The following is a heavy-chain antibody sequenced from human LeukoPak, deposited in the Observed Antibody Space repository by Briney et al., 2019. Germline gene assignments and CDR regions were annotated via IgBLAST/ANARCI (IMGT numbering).Heavy chain of an antibody. D-gene: IGHD3-22*01. V-gene: IGHV4-59*08. CDR3: ARRGYYYAYFDY. CDR1: GGSISSSY. J-gene: IGHJ4*02. CDR2: IYYSGST. Sequence: SETLSLTCAVSGGSISSSYWSWIRQPPGKGLEWIGYIYYSGSTIYNPSLKSRGTISVDTSKNHFSLQLSSVTAADTAVYYCARRGYYYAYFDYWGQGTLVTVSS.